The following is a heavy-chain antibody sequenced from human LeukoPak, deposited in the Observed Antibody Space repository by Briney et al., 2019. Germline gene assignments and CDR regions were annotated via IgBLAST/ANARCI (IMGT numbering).Heavy chain of an antibody. CDR2: IYYSGST. CDR1: GGSISSGGYY. V-gene: IGHV4-31*03. Sequence: PSQTLSLTCTVSGGSISSGGYYWSWIRQHPGKGLEWIGYIYYSGSTYYNPSLKSRVTISVDTSKNQFSLKLSSVTAADTAVYYCARTTYYYDSSGYYADAFDIWGQGTMVTVSS. CDR3: ARTTYYYDSSGYYADAFDI. D-gene: IGHD3-22*01. J-gene: IGHJ3*02.